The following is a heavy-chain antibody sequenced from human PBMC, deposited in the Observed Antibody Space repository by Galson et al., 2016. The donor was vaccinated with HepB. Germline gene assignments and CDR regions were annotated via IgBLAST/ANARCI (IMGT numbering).Heavy chain of an antibody. V-gene: IGHV1-18*01. CDR3: AREFSLSVPAAGY. D-gene: IGHD6-13*01. CDR2: IGPYNGHT. J-gene: IGHJ4*02. Sequence: SVKVSCKASGYTFRASEITWVRQSPGQGLEWLGRIGPYNGHTIYAQKFQGRVTMTTDTATSTAYMELRNLTSDDAAIYYCAREFSLSVPAAGYWGQGTLVSVSS. CDR1: GYTFRASE.